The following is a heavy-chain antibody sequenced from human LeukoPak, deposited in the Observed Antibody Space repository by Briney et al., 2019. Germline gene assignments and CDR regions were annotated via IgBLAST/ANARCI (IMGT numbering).Heavy chain of an antibody. Sequence: PGGSLRLSCAASGFTFSAYLMSWVRQAPGTGLEWVANIKEDGREKYYVDSVKGRFTISRDNTKNSLYLQMNSLRAEDTAVYYCARDRGTKYYFDYWGQGTLVTVSS. D-gene: IGHD1-14*01. J-gene: IGHJ4*02. V-gene: IGHV3-7*05. CDR3: ARDRGTKYYFDY. CDR1: GFTFSAYL. CDR2: IKEDGREK.